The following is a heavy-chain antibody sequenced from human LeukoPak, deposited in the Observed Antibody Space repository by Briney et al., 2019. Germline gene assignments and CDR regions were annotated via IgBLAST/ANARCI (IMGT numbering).Heavy chain of an antibody. CDR1: GFTVSSNY. CDR2: LYSAGNT. V-gene: IGHV3-53*01. D-gene: IGHD3-22*01. CDR3: AKDRDSSGYYYYGMDV. J-gene: IGHJ6*02. Sequence: PGGSLRLSCAASGFTVSSNYMNWVRQAPGKGLEWVSVLYSAGNTFYADSVKGRFTISRDNSKNTLYLQMNSLRAEDTAVYYCAKDRDSSGYYYYGMDVWGQGTTVTVSS.